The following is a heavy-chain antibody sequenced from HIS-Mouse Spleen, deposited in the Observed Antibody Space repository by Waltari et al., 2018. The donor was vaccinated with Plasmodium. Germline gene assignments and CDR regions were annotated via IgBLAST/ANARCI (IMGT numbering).Heavy chain of an antibody. Sequence: QVQLVQSGAEVKKPGASVKVSCKASGYTFTSYYMHWVRQAPGQGLEWMGISNPRGGSTSYAQKFQGRVTMTRDTSTSTVYMELSSLRSEDTAVYYCARDLFRIGVAGTEYYYGMDVWGQGTTVTVSS. CDR2: SNPRGGST. V-gene: IGHV1-46*01. CDR1: GYTFTSYY. CDR3: ARDLFRIGVAGTEYYYGMDV. D-gene: IGHD6-19*01. J-gene: IGHJ6*02.